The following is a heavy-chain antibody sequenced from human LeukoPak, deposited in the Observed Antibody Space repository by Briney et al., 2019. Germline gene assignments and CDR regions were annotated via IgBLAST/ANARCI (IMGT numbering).Heavy chain of an antibody. CDR1: GYTFTGYY. J-gene: IGHJ4*02. D-gene: IGHD6-19*01. V-gene: IGHV1-2*02. Sequence: GAPVKVSRKASGYTFTGYYMHWVRQAPGQGLEWMGWINPNSGGTNYAQKFQGRVTMTRDTSISTAYMELSRLRSDDTAVYYCARDKIAVAGLPFDYWGQGTLVTVSS. CDR3: ARDKIAVAGLPFDY. CDR2: INPNSGGT.